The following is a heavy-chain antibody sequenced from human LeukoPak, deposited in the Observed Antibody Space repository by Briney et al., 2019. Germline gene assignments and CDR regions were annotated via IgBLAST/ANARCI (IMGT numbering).Heavy chain of an antibody. J-gene: IGHJ3*02. CDR1: GFTFSSYA. V-gene: IGHV3-21*01. CDR3: ARDPRQLELTGAFDI. Sequence: GGSLRLSCAASGFTFSSYAMSWVRQAPGKGLEWVSSISSGGTYVDYADSVKGRFTISRDNAKNSLYLQMNSLRAEDTAVYYCARDPRQLELTGAFDIWGQGTMVTVSS. CDR2: ISSGGTYV. D-gene: IGHD1-1*01.